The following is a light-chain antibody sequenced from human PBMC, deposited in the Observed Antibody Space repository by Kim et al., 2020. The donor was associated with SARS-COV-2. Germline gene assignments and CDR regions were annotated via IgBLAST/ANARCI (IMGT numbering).Light chain of an antibody. CDR1: DSNIGTNT. CDR3: SAWDDSLNANV. J-gene: IGLJ1*01. V-gene: IGLV1-44*01. Sequence: QSVLTQPPSASGTPGQRVTISCSGSDSNIGTNTVNWHQQIPGTAPKLLIYSNDHRPSGDPDRFSGSKSGTSASLAISGLQSGDEADYYCSAWDDSLNANVFGTGTKVTVL. CDR2: SND.